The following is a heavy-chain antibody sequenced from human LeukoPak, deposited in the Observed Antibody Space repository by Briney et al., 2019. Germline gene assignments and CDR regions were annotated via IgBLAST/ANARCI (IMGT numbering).Heavy chain of an antibody. CDR2: ISANNGDT. D-gene: IGHD2-15*01. V-gene: IGHV1-18*04. CDR1: GYTFTNYG. Sequence: ASVKVSCKASGYTFTNYGITWVRQAPGQGLEWMGWISANNGDTNYAQKVQGRVIMTTDTSTTTAYLELRSLRYDDTAVYYCARGTPRPEYFQHWGRGTLVTVSS. CDR3: ARGTPRPEYFQH. J-gene: IGHJ1*01.